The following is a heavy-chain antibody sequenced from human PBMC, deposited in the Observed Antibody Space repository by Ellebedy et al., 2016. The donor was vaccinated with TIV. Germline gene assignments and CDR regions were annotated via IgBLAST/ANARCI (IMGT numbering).Heavy chain of an antibody. CDR2: ISSSSRTI. CDR1: GFTFIIYS. Sequence: GESLKISXAASGFTFIIYSLNWVRQAPGKGLEWVSYISSSSRTIYYADSVKGRFTISRDNAKNSLYLQMNSLIAEDTAVYYCAAASGAGDDAFDIWGQGTMVTVAS. V-gene: IGHV3-48*01. D-gene: IGHD6-13*01. CDR3: AAASGAGDDAFDI. J-gene: IGHJ3*02.